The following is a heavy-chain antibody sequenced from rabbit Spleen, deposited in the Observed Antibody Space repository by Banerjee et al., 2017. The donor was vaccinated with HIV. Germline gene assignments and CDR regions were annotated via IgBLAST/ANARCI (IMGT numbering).Heavy chain of an antibody. CDR2: IVTGSVST. D-gene: IGHD1-1*01. Sequence: QEQLEESGGDLVKPEGSLTLTCTASGFSFSSSYWISWVRQAPGKGLEWIGCIVTGSVSTSYASWAKGRFTISKTSSTTVTLQMTSLTAADTATYFCARDPYSIYMRNLWGPGTLVTVS. CDR1: GFSFSSSYW. CDR3: ARDPYSIYMRNL. V-gene: IGHV1S45*01. J-gene: IGHJ4*01.